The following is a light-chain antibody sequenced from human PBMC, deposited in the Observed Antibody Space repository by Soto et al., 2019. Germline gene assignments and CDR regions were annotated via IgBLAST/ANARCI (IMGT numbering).Light chain of an antibody. CDR2: DAS. J-gene: IGKJ4*01. V-gene: IGKV1-5*01. CDR3: QQYNSYSP. Sequence: DIQMTQSPSTLSASVGDRVTITCWASQSISSWLAWYQQKPGKAPKLLIYDASSLESGVPSRFSGSGSGTEFTLTISSLQPDDFATYYCQQYNSYSPFGGGTKVDIK. CDR1: QSISSW.